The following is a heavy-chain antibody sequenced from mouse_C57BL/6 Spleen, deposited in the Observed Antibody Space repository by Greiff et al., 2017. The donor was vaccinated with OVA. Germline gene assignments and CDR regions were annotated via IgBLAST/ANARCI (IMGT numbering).Heavy chain of an antibody. CDR3: AREGLKGY. J-gene: IGHJ2*01. CDR2: IYPSDSET. D-gene: IGHD1-3*01. CDR1: GYTFTSYW. V-gene: IGHV1-61*01. Sequence: VQLQQPGAELVRPGSSVKLSCKASGYTFTSYWMDWVKQRPGQGLEWIGNIYPSDSETHYNQKFKDKATLTVDKSSSTAYMQLSSLTSEDSAVYYCAREGLKGYWGQGTTLTVSS.